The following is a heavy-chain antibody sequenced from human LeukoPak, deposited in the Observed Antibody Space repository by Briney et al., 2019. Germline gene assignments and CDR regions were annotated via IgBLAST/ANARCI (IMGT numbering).Heavy chain of an antibody. Sequence: ASVKVSCKSSGYTLTTYYMHWVRQAPGQGLEWMGWINPNSGGTNYAQKFQGRVTMTRDTSISTAYMELNRLISDDTAVYYCARDRGSYDYWGQGALVTVSS. CDR3: ARDRGSYDY. CDR1: GYTLTTYY. V-gene: IGHV1-2*02. J-gene: IGHJ4*02. CDR2: INPNSGGT. D-gene: IGHD1-26*01.